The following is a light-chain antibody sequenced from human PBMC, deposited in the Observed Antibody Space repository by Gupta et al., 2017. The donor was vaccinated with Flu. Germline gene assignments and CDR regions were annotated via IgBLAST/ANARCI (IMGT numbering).Light chain of an antibody. CDR3: SSHTSSYTFV. J-gene: IGLJ1*01. CDR1: SFDVGTYNR. Sequence: QSALTQPPSVSGSPGQSVTISCTGTSFDVGTYNRVSWYQQSPGTVPKLMIYEVSKRPSGVPDRFSGSKSGNTASLTISGRQGEDEADYYCSSHTSSYTFVFGTGTKVTVL. CDR2: EVS. V-gene: IGLV2-18*02.